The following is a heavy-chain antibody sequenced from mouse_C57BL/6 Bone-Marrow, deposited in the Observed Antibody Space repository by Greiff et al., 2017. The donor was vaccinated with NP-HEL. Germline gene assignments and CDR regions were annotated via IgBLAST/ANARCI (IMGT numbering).Heavy chain of an antibody. CDR2: IWSGGST. CDR3: AKIGLYYDYDGYAMDY. V-gene: IGHV2-4*01. Sequence: VQLQQSGPGLVQPSQSLSITCTVSGFSLTSYGVHWVRQPPGKGLEWLGVIWSGGSTDYNAAFISRLSISKDNSKSQVFFKMNSLQADDTAIYYCAKIGLYYDYDGYAMDYWGQGTSVTVSS. D-gene: IGHD2-4*01. CDR1: GFSLTSYG. J-gene: IGHJ4*01.